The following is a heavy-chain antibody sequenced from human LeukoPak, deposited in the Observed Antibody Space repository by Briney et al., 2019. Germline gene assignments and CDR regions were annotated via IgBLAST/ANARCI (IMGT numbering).Heavy chain of an antibody. CDR3: AKGRYCTNGVCPLYYYFYMDV. J-gene: IGHJ6*03. CDR2: ISWNSGSI. Sequence: GGSLRLSCAASGFTFDDYAMHWVRQAPGKGLEWVSGISWNSGSIGYADSVKGRFTISRDNAKNSLYLQMNSLRAEDMALYYCAKGRYCTNGVCPLYYYFYMDVWGKGTTVTVSS. V-gene: IGHV3-9*03. CDR1: GFTFDDYA. D-gene: IGHD2-8*01.